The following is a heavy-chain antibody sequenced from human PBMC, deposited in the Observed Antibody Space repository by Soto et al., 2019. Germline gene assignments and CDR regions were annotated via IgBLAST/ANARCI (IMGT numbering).Heavy chain of an antibody. CDR1: GGSISSGDYY. D-gene: IGHD3-10*01. CDR3: ARDSDYYSSGSFDY. V-gene: IGHV4-30-4*01. Sequence: SETLSLTCTVSGGSISSGDYYWSWIRQPPGKGLEWIGYIYYSGSTYYNPSLKSRVTISVDTSKNQFSLKLSSVTAADTAVYYCARDSDYYSSGSFDYWGQGTLVTVS. J-gene: IGHJ4*02. CDR2: IYYSGST.